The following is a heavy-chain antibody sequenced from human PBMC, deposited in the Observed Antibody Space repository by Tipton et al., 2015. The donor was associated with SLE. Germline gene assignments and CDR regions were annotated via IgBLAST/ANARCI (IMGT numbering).Heavy chain of an antibody. Sequence: TLSLTCTVSGGSLSFDYWSWIRQSAGRGREWVGGIYSSGDRDDNPSLRSRVTMSIDASPNRVSLRLKSVSAADTAVYYWARGSDGEYVRYFDVWGPGTLVTVSS. J-gene: IGHJ2*01. CDR3: ARGSDGEYVRYFDV. D-gene: IGHD4-17*01. CDR1: GGSLSFDY. V-gene: IGHV4-4*07. CDR2: IYSSGDR.